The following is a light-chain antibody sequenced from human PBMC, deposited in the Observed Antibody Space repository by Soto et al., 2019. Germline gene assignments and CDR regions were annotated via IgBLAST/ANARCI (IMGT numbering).Light chain of an antibody. J-gene: IGKJ5*01. CDR2: GAS. Sequence: EIVLTQSPGTLSLSPGERATLSCRASQSVSSSYLAWYQQKPGQAPRLLIYGASSRATGIPDRFSGSGSGTHFTLTISSLEPEDFAVYYCQQRSNWPPITFGQGTRLEI. V-gene: IGKV3D-20*02. CDR1: QSVSSSY. CDR3: QQRSNWPPIT.